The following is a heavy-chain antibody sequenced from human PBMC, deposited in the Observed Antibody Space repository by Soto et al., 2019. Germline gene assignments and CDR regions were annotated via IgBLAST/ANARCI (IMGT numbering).Heavy chain of an antibody. Sequence: GASVKVSCKASGYTFTSYGISWVRQAPGQGLEWMGWISAYNGNTNYAQNLQGRVTMTTDRSTSTAYMELRSLRSDDTAVYYCARAVSSGYYLDYWGQGTLVTVSS. CDR2: ISAYNGNT. J-gene: IGHJ4*02. V-gene: IGHV1-18*01. CDR1: GYTFTSYG. D-gene: IGHD3-22*01. CDR3: ARAVSSGYYLDY.